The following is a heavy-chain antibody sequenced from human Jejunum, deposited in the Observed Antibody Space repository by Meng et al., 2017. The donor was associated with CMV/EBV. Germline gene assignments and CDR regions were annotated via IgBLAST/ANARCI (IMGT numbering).Heavy chain of an antibody. CDR2: ISSTGRTI. V-gene: IGHV3-48*03. CDR3: ARELDNDGSWHFDD. D-gene: IGHD5-24*01. CDR1: GFNFNIYS. J-gene: IGHJ4*03. Sequence: GFNFNIYSINWVRQAPGGGLEWVSYISSTGRTIYHAKSVKGRVAVSRDNDMKSVFLQMNNLRVEDTAVYYCARELDNDGSWHFDDWGQGTTVTVSS.